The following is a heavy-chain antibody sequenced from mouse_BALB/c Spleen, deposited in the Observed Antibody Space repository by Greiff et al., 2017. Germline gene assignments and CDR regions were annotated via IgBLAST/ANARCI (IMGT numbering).Heavy chain of an antibody. Sequence: EVQLQQSGTVLARPGASVKMSCKASGYTFTSYWMHWVEQRPGQGLEWIGAIYPGNSDTSYNQKFKGKAKLTAVTSTSTAYMELSSLTNEDSAVYYCTLYYGSSVDYWGQGTTLTVSS. CDR2: IYPGNSDT. CDR3: TLYYGSSVDY. V-gene: IGHV1-5*01. D-gene: IGHD1-1*01. CDR1: GYTFTSYW. J-gene: IGHJ2*01.